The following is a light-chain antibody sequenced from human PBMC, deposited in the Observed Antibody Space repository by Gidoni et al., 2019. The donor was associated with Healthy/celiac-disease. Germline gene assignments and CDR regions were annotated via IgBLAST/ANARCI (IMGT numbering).Light chain of an antibody. CDR1: QSVSSN. Sequence: EIVMTQSPATLSVSPGERATRSCRASQSVSSNLAWYQQKPGQAPRLLIYGASTRATGIPARFSGSGSGTEFTLTISSLQPEDFAVYYCQQYNNWPKTFGQGTKVE. CDR2: GAS. CDR3: QQYNNWPKT. J-gene: IGKJ1*01. V-gene: IGKV3-15*01.